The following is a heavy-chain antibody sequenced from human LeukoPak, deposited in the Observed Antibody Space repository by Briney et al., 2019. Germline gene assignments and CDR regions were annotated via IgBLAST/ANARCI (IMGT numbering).Heavy chain of an antibody. Sequence: ETRSLTCTVSGGSIRSYYWSWIRQPPRKGLEWIAHIHDSGSTSYNPSLKSRLTMSVDTSKNQFSLRLSSVTAADTAVYYCARHLNAGSYPLDHWGQATRATVSA. D-gene: IGHD1-26*01. V-gene: IGHV4-59*08. J-gene: IGHJ4*02. CDR1: GGSIRSYY. CDR2: IHDSGST. CDR3: ARHLNAGSYPLDH.